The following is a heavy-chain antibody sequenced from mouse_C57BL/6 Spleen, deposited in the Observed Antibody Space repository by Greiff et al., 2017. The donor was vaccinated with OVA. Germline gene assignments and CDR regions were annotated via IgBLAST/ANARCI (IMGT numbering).Heavy chain of an antibody. CDR1: GYTFTDYY. D-gene: IGHD1-1*01. J-gene: IGHJ4*01. Sequence: VQLQQSGPELVKPGASVKISCKASGYTFTDYYMNWVKQSHGKSLEWIGDINPNNGGTSYNQKFKGKATLTVDKSSSTAYMELRSLTSEDSAVYYCARDITTVVAHYYAMDYWGQGTSVTVSS. CDR2: INPNNGGT. CDR3: ARDITTVVAHYYAMDY. V-gene: IGHV1-26*01.